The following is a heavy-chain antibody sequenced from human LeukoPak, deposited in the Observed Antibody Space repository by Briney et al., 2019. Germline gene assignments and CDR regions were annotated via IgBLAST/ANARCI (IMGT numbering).Heavy chain of an antibody. Sequence: GGSLRLSCAASGFTFSSYAMSWVRQASGKGLEWVSAISGSGGSTYYADSVKGRFTISRDNSKNTLYLQMNSLRAEDTAVYYCAKAPRGYSYGTVDYWGQGTLVTVSS. J-gene: IGHJ4*02. CDR2: ISGSGGST. CDR3: AKAPRGYSYGTVDY. V-gene: IGHV3-23*01. CDR1: GFTFSSYA. D-gene: IGHD5-18*01.